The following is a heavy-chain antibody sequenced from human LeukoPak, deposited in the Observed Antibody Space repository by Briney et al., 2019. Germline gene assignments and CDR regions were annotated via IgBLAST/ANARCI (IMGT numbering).Heavy chain of an antibody. CDR3: ARRPGGTRYYDILTGYYNNNWFDP. CDR2: INHSGST. J-gene: IGHJ5*02. Sequence: SETLSLTCAVYGGSFSGYYWNWIRQPPGKGLEWIGEINHSGSTNYNPSLKSRVTISVDTSKNQFSLKLSSVTAADTAVYYCARRPGGTRYYDILTGYYNNNWFDPWGQGTLVTVSS. V-gene: IGHV4-34*01. CDR1: GGSFSGYY. D-gene: IGHD3-9*01.